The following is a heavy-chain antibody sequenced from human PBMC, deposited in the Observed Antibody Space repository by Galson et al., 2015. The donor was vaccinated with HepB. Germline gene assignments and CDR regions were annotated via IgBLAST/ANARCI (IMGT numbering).Heavy chain of an antibody. CDR3: TTTRYSSRWYLAAWFDP. V-gene: IGHV3-15*01. Sequence: SLRLSCAASGFTFSNAWMSWVRQAPGKGLEWVGRIKSKTDGGTTDYAAPVKSIFTISRDDSKNPLYLQMNSLKPDDTAVYYCTTTRYSSRWYLAAWFDPWGQGSLVTGTS. CDR2: IKSKTDGGTT. J-gene: IGHJ5*02. D-gene: IGHD6-19*01. CDR1: GFTFSNAW.